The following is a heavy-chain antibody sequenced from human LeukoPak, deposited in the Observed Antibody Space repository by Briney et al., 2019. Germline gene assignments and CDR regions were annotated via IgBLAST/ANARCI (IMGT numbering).Heavy chain of an antibody. Sequence: PSETLSLTCAVSGGSISSSNWWSWVRQPPGKGLEWIGEIYHSGSTNYNPSLKSRGTISVDKSKNQFSLKLSSVPAADTAVYYCARGVVSWPYYFDYWGQGTLVTVSS. V-gene: IGHV4-4*02. J-gene: IGHJ4*02. CDR3: ARGVVSWPYYFDY. CDR2: IYHSGST. CDR1: GGSISSSNW. D-gene: IGHD3-16*01.